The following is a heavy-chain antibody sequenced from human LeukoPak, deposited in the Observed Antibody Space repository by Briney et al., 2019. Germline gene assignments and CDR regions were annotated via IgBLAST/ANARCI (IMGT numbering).Heavy chain of an antibody. CDR3: ARDNIMVVAATKAYYFDY. Sequence: PSETLSLTCTVSGYSISSGYYWGWIRQPPGKGLEWIGSIYHSGSTYYNPSLKSRVTISVDTSKNQFSLKLSSVTAADTAVYYCARDNIMVVAATKAYYFDYWGQGTLVTVSS. CDR2: IYHSGST. D-gene: IGHD2-15*01. J-gene: IGHJ4*02. CDR1: GYSISSGYY. V-gene: IGHV4-38-2*02.